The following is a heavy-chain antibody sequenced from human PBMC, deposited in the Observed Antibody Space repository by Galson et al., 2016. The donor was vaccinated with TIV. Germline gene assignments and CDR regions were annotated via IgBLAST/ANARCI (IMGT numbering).Heavy chain of an antibody. J-gene: IGHJ4*02. CDR2: IYDSGSA. CDR3: ARDQDSGAYFDY. D-gene: IGHD2-15*01. V-gene: IGHV4-31*03. Sequence: TLSLTCTVSGGSIGSGGYYWSWIRQHPGKGLEWGGNIYDSGSAYYNPSLKSRVVVSMETSKNEFSLTLTSVTAADTAVYYCARDQDSGAYFDYWGQGTLVTVSS. CDR1: GGSIGSGGYY.